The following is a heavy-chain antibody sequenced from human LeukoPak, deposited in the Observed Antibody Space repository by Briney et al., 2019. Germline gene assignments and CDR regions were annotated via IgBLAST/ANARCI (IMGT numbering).Heavy chain of an antibody. V-gene: IGHV3-23*01. D-gene: IGHD6-13*01. CDR2: IGSSGGST. CDR3: ARGTAAAGNWFDP. CDR1: GFTFSSYG. J-gene: IGHJ5*02. Sequence: SGGSLRLSCAASGFTFSSYGMSWVRQAPGEGLEWVSAIGSSGGSTYYADYVKGRFTISRDNAKNSLYMQLNSLRVEDTAVYYCARGTAAAGNWFDPWGQGTLVTVSS.